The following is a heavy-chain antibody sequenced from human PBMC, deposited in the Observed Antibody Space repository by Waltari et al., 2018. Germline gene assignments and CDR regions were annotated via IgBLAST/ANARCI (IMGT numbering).Heavy chain of an antibody. Sequence: QVQLQESGPGLVKPSETLSLTCTVFGGSISGYYWSWSRQPPGKGLEWNGYSGKKYNPSLKSRVTNSLDTSKNQFSLTLNSMTAADAAVYYCVRSYTVTTTPIAGYWGQGILVTVSS. CDR2: YSGK. D-gene: IGHD4-17*01. CDR3: VRSYTVTTTPIAGY. J-gene: IGHJ4*02. V-gene: IGHV4-59*01. CDR1: GGSISGYY.